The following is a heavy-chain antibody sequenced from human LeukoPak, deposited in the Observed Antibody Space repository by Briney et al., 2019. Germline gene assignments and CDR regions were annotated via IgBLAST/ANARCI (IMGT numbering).Heavy chain of an antibody. CDR1: GFTFSDYS. V-gene: IGHV3-48*01. CDR2: ISSTSIT. D-gene: IGHD2-2*01. J-gene: IGHJ4*02. CDR3: AKSAYCTSTICPWIFDS. Sequence: GGSLRLSCAASGFTFSDYSMNWVRQAPGRGLEWVLYISSTSITFYADSVRGRSTISRDNAKNSLHLQMNSLRAEDTAVYYCAKSAYCTSTICPWIFDSWGQGNLVTVSS.